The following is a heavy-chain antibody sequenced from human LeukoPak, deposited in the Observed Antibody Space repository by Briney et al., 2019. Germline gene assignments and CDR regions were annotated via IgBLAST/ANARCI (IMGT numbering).Heavy chain of an antibody. CDR3: ARGGNYWPQWWFDP. Sequence: SETLSLTCTVSGGSISTYYWSWIRQPPGEGLEWIGYIYYTGSTSYNPSLKSRVTMSLDASKNQFSLELNSVTPADMAVYYCARGGNYWPQWWFDPWGRGTLISVSS. CDR1: GGSISTYY. V-gene: IGHV4-59*01. D-gene: IGHD1-26*01. CDR2: IYYTGST. J-gene: IGHJ5*02.